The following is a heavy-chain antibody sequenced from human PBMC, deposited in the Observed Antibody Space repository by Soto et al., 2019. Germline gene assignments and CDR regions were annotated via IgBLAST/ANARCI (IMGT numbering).Heavy chain of an antibody. CDR2: IYYSGST. V-gene: IGHV4-59*12. Sequence: PSETLSLTCTVSGGSISSYYWSWIRQPPGKGLEWIGYIYYSGSTNYNPSLKSRVTISVDTSKNQFSLKLSSVTAADTAVYYCAREVVLYGDYVVGYWGQGTLVTVSS. D-gene: IGHD4-17*01. J-gene: IGHJ4*02. CDR1: GGSISSYY. CDR3: AREVVLYGDYVVGY.